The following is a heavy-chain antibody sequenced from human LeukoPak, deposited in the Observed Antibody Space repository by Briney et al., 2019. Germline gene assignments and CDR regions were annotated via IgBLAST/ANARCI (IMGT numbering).Heavy chain of an antibody. CDR2: INHSGST. Sequence: PSETLSLTCAVYGGSFCGYYWSWIRQPPGKGLEWIGEINHSGSTNYNPSLKSRVTISVDTSKNQFSLKLSSVTAADTAVYYCARGTDYYDSSGYYFWGQGTLDTVSS. D-gene: IGHD3-22*01. CDR3: ARGTDYYDSSGYYF. V-gene: IGHV4-34*01. CDR1: GGSFCGYY. J-gene: IGHJ4*02.